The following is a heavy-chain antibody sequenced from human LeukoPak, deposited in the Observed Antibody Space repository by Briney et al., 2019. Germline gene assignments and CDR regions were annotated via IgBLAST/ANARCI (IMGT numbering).Heavy chain of an antibody. CDR2: SRSKTYGGTT. V-gene: IGHV3-49*04. J-gene: IGHJ4*02. Sequence: PGRSLRLSCTASGFTFGDYTMSWVRQAPGKGLEWVGCSRSKTYGGTTEYAASVKGRFTISRDDSKSIAYLQMNSLKTEDTAVYDCTRSRQLDYWGQGTLVTVSS. D-gene: IGHD2-2*01. CDR3: TRSRQLDY. CDR1: GFTFGDYT.